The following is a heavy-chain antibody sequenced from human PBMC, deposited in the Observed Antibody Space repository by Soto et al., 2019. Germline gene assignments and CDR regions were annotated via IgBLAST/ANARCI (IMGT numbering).Heavy chain of an antibody. V-gene: IGHV3-33*01. Sequence: GGSLRLSCAASGFMFRSYAMHWVRQAPGKGLEWVAGIWYDGSTKYYGDSVKGRYSISRDNSKNMLDLQMNSLRAEDAAVYYCARVASSSSWHIPHFDQWGQGTLVTVSS. D-gene: IGHD6-13*01. J-gene: IGHJ4*02. CDR1: GFMFRSYA. CDR2: IWYDGSTK. CDR3: ARVASSSSWHIPHFDQ.